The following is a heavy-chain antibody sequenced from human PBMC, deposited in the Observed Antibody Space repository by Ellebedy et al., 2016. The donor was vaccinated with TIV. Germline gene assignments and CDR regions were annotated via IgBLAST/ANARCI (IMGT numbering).Heavy chain of an antibody. D-gene: IGHD3-16*01. Sequence: AASVKVSCRASGYTFNTYDINWARQAPGQGPEWMGWMTPKTGNTDYAQKFQGRVTMTRATSITTAYMELSSLRPEDTAVYYCGRGVDRGIDYWGQGTLVTVSS. CDR3: GRGVDRGIDY. V-gene: IGHV1-8*01. CDR1: GYTFNTYD. J-gene: IGHJ4*02. CDR2: MTPKTGNT.